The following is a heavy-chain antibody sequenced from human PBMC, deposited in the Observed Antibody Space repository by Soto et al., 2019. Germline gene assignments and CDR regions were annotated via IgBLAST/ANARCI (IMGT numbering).Heavy chain of an antibody. V-gene: IGHV4-59*08. CDR2: IYYSGST. CDR1: GGSISSYY. Sequence: SETLSLTCTVSGGSISSYYWSWIRQPPGKGLEWIGYIYYSGSTNYNPSLKSRVTISVDTSKNQFSLKLSSVTAADTAVYYCVRRRLQGYYYYMDVWGKGTTVTVSS. CDR3: VRRRLQGYYYYMDV. J-gene: IGHJ6*03. D-gene: IGHD2-15*01.